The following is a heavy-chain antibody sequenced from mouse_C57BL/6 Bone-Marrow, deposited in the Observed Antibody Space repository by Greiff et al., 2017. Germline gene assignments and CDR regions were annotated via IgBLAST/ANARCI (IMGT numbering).Heavy chain of an antibody. CDR2: IYPGSGNT. D-gene: IGHD2-5*01. Sequence: VQLQESGAELVRPGASVKLSCKASGYTFTDYYINWVKQRPGQGLEWIARIYPGSGNTYYNEKFKGKATLTAEKSSSTAYMQLSSLTSEDSAVYFCARPHYSNYVWGQRTLVTVSA. J-gene: IGHJ3*01. CDR1: GYTFTDYY. V-gene: IGHV1-76*01. CDR3: ARPHYSNYV.